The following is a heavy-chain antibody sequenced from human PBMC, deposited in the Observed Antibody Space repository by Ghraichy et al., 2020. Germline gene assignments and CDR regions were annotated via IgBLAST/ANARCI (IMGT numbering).Heavy chain of an antibody. CDR3: ARGRMYYFDY. Sequence: SLNISCTVSGGSISSGGYYWSWIRQHPGKGLEWIGYIYYSGSTYYNPSLKSRVTISVDTSKNQFSLKLSSVTAADTAVYYCARGRMYYFDYWGQGTLVTVSS. CDR2: IYYSGST. CDR1: GGSISSGGYY. V-gene: IGHV4-31*03. J-gene: IGHJ4*02.